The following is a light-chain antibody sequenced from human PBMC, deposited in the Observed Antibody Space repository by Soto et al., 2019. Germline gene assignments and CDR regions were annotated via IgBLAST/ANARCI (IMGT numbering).Light chain of an antibody. CDR2: AAS. V-gene: IGKV1-39*01. CDR3: QQSYSTPPIT. Sequence: DIQMTQSPSSLSASVRDRVTITCRESQSISSYLNWYQQKPGKAPKLLIYAASSLQGGVPSRFSGSGSGTDFTLTISSLQPEDFATYYCQQSYSTPPITFGQGTRLEI. CDR1: QSISSY. J-gene: IGKJ5*01.